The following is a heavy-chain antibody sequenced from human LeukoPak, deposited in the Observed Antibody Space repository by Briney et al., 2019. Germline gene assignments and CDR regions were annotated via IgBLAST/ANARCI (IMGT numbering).Heavy chain of an antibody. J-gene: IGHJ4*02. D-gene: IGHD6-13*01. CDR1: GFTFSSHS. Sequence: PGGSLRLSCAASGFTFSSHSLMWVRQAPGKGLEWVSSISPDSGYIYYADSVKGRFTTSRDNAENSLFLQMNSLGAEDTAVYYCAPFSAVTHYYFDYWGQGTLVTVSS. CDR2: ISPDSGYI. V-gene: IGHV3-21*01. CDR3: APFSAVTHYYFDY.